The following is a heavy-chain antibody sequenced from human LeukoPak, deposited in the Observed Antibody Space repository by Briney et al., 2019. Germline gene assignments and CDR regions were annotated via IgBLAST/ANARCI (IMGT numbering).Heavy chain of an antibody. CDR3: ARDKSGSGYYPVWYFDY. D-gene: IGHD3-22*01. J-gene: IGHJ4*02. V-gene: IGHV1-46*01. CDR2: INPSGGST. Sequence: ASVTVSCKASGYTFTIYYMHWVRQAPGQGLEWMGIINPSGGSTSYAQKFQGRVTMTRDTSTSTVYMELSSLRSEDTAVYYCARDKSGSGYYPVWYFDYWGQGTLVTVSS. CDR1: GYTFTIYY.